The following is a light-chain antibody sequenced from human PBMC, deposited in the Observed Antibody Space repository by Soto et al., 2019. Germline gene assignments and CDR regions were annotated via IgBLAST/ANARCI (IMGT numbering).Light chain of an antibody. CDR3: QRYGTSLS. J-gene: IGKJ4*01. V-gene: IGKV3-20*01. CDR1: QSVNSNY. CDR2: GAS. Sequence: EIVLTQSPGTLSLSPGDRATLSCRASQSVNSNYLAWYQQKPGQAPRLLIYGASNRATGIPDRFSGSGSGTDFTLTINRLEPEAFAVYYCQRYGTSLSFGGGTEVEIK.